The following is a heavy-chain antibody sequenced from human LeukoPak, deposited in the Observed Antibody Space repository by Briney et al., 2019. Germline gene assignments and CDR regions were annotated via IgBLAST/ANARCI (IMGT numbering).Heavy chain of an antibody. Sequence: GGSLRLSCAASGFTFSSYWMSWVRQAPGKGLEWVSSISSSSSYIYYADSVKGRFTISRDNAKNSLYLQMNSLRAEDTAVYYCARDREGLWFGELDYWGQGTLVTVSS. D-gene: IGHD3-10*01. V-gene: IGHV3-21*01. CDR2: ISSSSSYI. J-gene: IGHJ4*02. CDR1: GFTFSSYW. CDR3: ARDREGLWFGELDY.